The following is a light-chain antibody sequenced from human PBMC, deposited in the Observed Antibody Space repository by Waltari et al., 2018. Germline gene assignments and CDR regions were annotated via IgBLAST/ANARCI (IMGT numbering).Light chain of an antibody. J-gene: IGLJ2*01. CDR3: SSYSSSSTYVV. V-gene: IGLV2-14*03. CDR2: DVS. Sequence: QSALTQPASVSGSPGQSITIPCTGTSSDVGGYNYASWYQQHPGKAPKLMIYDVSNRPSGVSNRFSGSKSGNTASLTISGLQAEDEADYYCSSYSSSSTYVVFGGGTKLTVL. CDR1: SSDVGGYNY.